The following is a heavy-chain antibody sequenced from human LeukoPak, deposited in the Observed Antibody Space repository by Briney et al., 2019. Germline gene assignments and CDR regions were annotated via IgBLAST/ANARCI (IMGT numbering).Heavy chain of an antibody. D-gene: IGHD6-13*01. Sequence: PGGSLRLPCAASGFTFSSYAMSWVRQAPGKGLEWVSAISGSGGSTYYADSVKGRFTISRDNSKNTLYLQMNSLRAEDTAVYYCARSDGSSSWYAGSYDYWGQGTLVTVSS. V-gene: IGHV3-23*01. CDR1: GFTFSSYA. CDR3: ARSDGSSSWYAGSYDY. CDR2: ISGSGGST. J-gene: IGHJ4*02.